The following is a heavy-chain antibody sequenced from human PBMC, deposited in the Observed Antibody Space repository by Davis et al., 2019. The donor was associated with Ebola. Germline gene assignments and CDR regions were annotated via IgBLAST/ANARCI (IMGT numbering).Heavy chain of an antibody. CDR2: IYPCDSDT. CDR1: GYTFPNYC. V-gene: IGHV5-51*01. D-gene: IGHD3-10*01. Sequence: GESLKTSCKASGYTFPNYCLVWVRQMPGKGLEWMGIIYPCDSDTRYTPSFHGQVPISADKSITTAYLQWSSLKASDTAMYYCARMGKSYYESLWDYWGQGTLVTVSS. CDR3: ARMGKSYYESLWDY. J-gene: IGHJ4*02.